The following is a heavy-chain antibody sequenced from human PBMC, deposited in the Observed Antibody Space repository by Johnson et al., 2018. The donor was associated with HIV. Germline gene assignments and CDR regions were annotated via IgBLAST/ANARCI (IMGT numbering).Heavy chain of an antibody. CDR1: GFTFSSYW. CDR2: IKQDGTEK. D-gene: IGHD6-13*01. Sequence: VQLVESGGGLVQPGGSLRLSCAASGFTFSSYWMGWVRQAPGKGLEWVANIKQDGTEKYYVDSVKGRFTISRDNAKNSLYLQMNSLRAEDTAVYYCASSNVVGYSNYPDAFDIWGQGTMVTVSS. CDR3: ASSNVVGYSNYPDAFDI. V-gene: IGHV3-7*03. J-gene: IGHJ3*02.